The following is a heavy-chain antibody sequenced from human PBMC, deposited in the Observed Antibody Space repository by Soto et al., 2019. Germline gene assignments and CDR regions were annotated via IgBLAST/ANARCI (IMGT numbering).Heavy chain of an antibody. CDR2: IWYDGSNK. Sequence: PGGSLRLSCAASGFTFSSYGMHWVRQAPGKGLEWVAVIWYDGSNKYYADSVKGRFTISRDNSKNTLYLQMNSLRAEDTAVYYCARAQPLGYCSGGSCYYFDYWGQGTLVTVSS. D-gene: IGHD2-15*01. V-gene: IGHV3-33*01. J-gene: IGHJ4*02. CDR1: GFTFSSYG. CDR3: ARAQPLGYCSGGSCYYFDY.